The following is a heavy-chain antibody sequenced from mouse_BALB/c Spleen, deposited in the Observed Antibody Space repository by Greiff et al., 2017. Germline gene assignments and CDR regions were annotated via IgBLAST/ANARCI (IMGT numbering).Heavy chain of an antibody. CDR1: GFTFSSYA. Sequence: EVQGVESGGGLVKPGGSLKLSCAASGFTFSSYAMSWVRQTPEKRLEWVASISSGGSTYYPDSVKGRFTISRDNARNILYLQMSSLRSEDTAMYYCARYPLSTMITTGAMDYWGQGTSVTVSS. CDR2: ISSGGST. D-gene: IGHD2-4*01. V-gene: IGHV5-6-5*01. CDR3: ARYPLSTMITTGAMDY. J-gene: IGHJ4*01.